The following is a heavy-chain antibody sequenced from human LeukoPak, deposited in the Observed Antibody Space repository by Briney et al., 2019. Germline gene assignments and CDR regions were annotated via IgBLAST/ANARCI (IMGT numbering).Heavy chain of an antibody. Sequence: GGSLRLSCAASGFTLSSFWMHWVRQAPGKGLVWVSRINTDGSRTTYADSVKGRFTISRDNAKNTLYLQMDSLRAEDTAAYYCARDRDLYSSGWFDSWGQGTLVTVSS. J-gene: IGHJ5*01. V-gene: IGHV3-74*01. CDR3: ARDRDLYSSGWFDS. CDR2: INTDGSRT. D-gene: IGHD6-19*01. CDR1: GFTLSSFW.